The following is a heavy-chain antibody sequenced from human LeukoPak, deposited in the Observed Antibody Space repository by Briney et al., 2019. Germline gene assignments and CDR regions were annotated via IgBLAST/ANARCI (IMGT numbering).Heavy chain of an antibody. CDR1: GFTFSNYG. CDR3: VKDNPLDY. Sequence: PGGSLRLSCGASGFTFSNYGMLWVRQAPGKGLDWVAFIRYDGNNKLYADSVKGRFTISRDKSKNTLYLHINSLRAEDTAVYYCVKDNPLDYWGQGTLVIVSS. J-gene: IGHJ4*02. V-gene: IGHV3-30*02. CDR2: IRYDGNNK.